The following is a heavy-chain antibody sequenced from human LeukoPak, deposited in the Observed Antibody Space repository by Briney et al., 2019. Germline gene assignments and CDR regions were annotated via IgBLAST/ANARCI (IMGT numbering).Heavy chain of an antibody. Sequence: ASVKVSCKASGYTFTSYAMNWVRQAPGQGLEWMGWINTNTGNPTYAQGFTGRFVFSLDTSVSTAYLQISSLKAEDTAVYCCARDGYDYVWGSHNFDYWGQGTLVTVSS. CDR1: GYTFTSYA. CDR2: INTNTGNP. D-gene: IGHD3-16*01. J-gene: IGHJ4*02. V-gene: IGHV7-4-1*02. CDR3: ARDGYDYVWGSHNFDY.